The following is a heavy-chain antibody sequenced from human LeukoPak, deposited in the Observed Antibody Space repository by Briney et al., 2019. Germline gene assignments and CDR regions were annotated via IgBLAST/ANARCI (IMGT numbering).Heavy chain of an antibody. CDR2: INPSGGST. J-gene: IGHJ4*02. CDR3: ARGPTMVVNVDY. D-gene: IGHD4-23*01. CDR1: GYTFTSNY. Sequence: ASVKVSCKASGYTFTSNYMHWVRQAPGQAHEWMGIINPSGGSTSNAQKFQGRVTMTRYTSTSTVYMELSSLRSEDTAVYYCARGPTMVVNVDYWGQGTLVTVSS. V-gene: IGHV1-46*01.